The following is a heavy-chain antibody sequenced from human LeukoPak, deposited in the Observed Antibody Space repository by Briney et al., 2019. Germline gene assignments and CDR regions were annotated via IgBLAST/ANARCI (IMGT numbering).Heavy chain of an antibody. CDR1: GFTFSNYG. J-gene: IGHJ4*02. D-gene: IGHD6-13*01. V-gene: IGHV3-33*01. CDR2: IWNDGSNK. CDR3: ARGPYSGRWYGYFDY. Sequence: PGGSLRLSCAASGFTFSNYGIHWVCQAPGKGLEWVAVIWNDGSNKYYADSVKGRFTISRDNSKNTLYLQMDSLRAEDTAIYFCARGPYSGRWYGYFDYWGQGTLVTVSS.